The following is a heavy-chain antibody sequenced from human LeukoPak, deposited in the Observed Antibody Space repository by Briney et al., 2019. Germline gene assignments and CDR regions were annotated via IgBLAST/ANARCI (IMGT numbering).Heavy chain of an antibody. CDR3: ASLGTVAGWKDAFDI. CDR2: IYHSGST. Sequence: SETLSLTCAVSGYSISSGYYWGWIRQPPGKGLEWIGSIYHSGSTYYNPSLKSRVTISVDTSKNQFSLKLSSVTAADTAVYYCASLGTVAGWKDAFDIWVQGTMVTVSS. V-gene: IGHV4-38-2*01. J-gene: IGHJ3*02. CDR1: GYSISSGYY. D-gene: IGHD3-16*01.